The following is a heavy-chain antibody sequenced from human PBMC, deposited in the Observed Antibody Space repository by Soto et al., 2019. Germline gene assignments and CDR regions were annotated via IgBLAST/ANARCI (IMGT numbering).Heavy chain of an antibody. CDR3: AKQRGPGTPYYYAMDV. CDR2: IRSSGDRT. V-gene: IGHV3-23*01. J-gene: IGHJ6*02. CDR1: GFTFSSYA. Sequence: EVQLLESGGGLVQPGGSLRLSCAASGFTFSSYAMSWVRQAPGKGLEWVSVIRSSGDRTYYADSVKGRFTISRDNSKNTLYMQMNSLRAEDTAVYYCAKQRGPGTPYYYAMDVWGQGTTVTVSS. D-gene: IGHD1-1*01.